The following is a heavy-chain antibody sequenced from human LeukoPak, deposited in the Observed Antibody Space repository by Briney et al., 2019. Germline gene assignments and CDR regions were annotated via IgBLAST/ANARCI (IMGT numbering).Heavy chain of an antibody. CDR1: GGSISSSSYC. J-gene: IGHJ5*02. V-gene: IGHV4-39*07. D-gene: IGHD6-6*01. CDR3: ARREYSSSSVWFDP. Sequence: SETLSLTCTVSGGSISSSSYCWGWIRQPPGKGLEWIGSIYYSGSTYYNPSLKSRVTISVDTSKNQFSLKLSSVTAADTAVYYCARREYSSSSVWFDPWGQGTLVTVSS. CDR2: IYYSGST.